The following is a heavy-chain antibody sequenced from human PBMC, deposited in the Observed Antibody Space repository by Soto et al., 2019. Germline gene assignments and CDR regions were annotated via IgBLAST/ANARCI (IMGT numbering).Heavy chain of an antibody. D-gene: IGHD3-16*02. CDR2: IYWDNDK. CDR3: AHLTITYGGVIGLDAFDI. CDR1: GFSLSPVGVG. J-gene: IGHJ3*02. Sequence: QITLKKSAPTLVQPTQTLTLRCTFSGFSLSPVGVGVGWIRQPPGKTLVWIAVIYWDNDKRYNPSLSKRLSINLDLSRKQVVVTMINMDPVDTGTYYCAHLTITYGGVIGLDAFDIWGQGTLVTVSS. V-gene: IGHV2-5*02.